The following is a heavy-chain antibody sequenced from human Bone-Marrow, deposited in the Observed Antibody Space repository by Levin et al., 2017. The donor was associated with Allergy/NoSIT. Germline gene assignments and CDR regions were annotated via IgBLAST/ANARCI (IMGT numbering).Heavy chain of an antibody. J-gene: IGHJ4*02. CDR1: GFNFDHYA. V-gene: IGHV3-9*01. CDR2: ISWNSGSI. CDR3: AKDTEYYYDSTGYYNY. D-gene: IGHD3-22*01. Sequence: LSLTCAASGFNFDHYAMHWVRQAPGKGLEWVSGISWNSGSIGYEDSVKGRFTISRGNAKNSLYLQMNSLRPEDTAFYYCAKDTEYYYDSTGYYNYWGQGTLVTVSS.